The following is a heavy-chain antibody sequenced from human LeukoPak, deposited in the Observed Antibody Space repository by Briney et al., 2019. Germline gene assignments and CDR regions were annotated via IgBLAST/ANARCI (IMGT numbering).Heavy chain of an antibody. CDR3: ARGDFYYYMDV. CDR1: GFIFNGHG. Sequence: PGGSLRLSCAASGFIFNGHGISWVRQGPGKGLEWVSGINWNGGNTNYADSVKGRFTISRDNAKNSLYLQMNSLRAEDTALYYCARGDFYYYMDVWGKGTTVTVSS. J-gene: IGHJ6*03. CDR2: INWNGGNT. V-gene: IGHV3-20*04.